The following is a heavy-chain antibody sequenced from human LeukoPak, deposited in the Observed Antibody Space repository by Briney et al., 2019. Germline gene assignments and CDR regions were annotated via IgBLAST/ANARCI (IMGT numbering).Heavy chain of an antibody. CDR2: IIPVFGTA. Sequence: SVKVSCKTSGGTLSNYILSWVRQAPGQGLEWMGGIIPVFGTANYAQKFQDRVTITADESTNTVYMELGNLRSEDTAVYYCARHLYHDDFWSGYIDYWGQGSLLTISS. CDR1: GGTLSNYI. J-gene: IGHJ4*02. V-gene: IGHV1-69*13. CDR3: ARHLYHDDFWSGYIDY. D-gene: IGHD3-3*01.